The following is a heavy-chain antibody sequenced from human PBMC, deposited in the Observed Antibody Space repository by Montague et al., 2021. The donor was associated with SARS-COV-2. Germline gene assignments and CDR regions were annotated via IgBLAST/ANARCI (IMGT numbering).Heavy chain of an antibody. D-gene: IGHD2-2*01. J-gene: IGHJ4*02. CDR2: INNSGST. CDR3: ARPSWSSTSCYGPLWY. Sequence: SETLSLTCAVYGASFSAYYWSWIRKPPGKGMERIGEINNSGSTNSNPSXXSRLTISVDTSKNQFSLKLSSVTAADTAVYYCARPSWSSTSCYGPLWYWGQGTPVTVSS. CDR1: GASFSAYY. V-gene: IGHV4-34*01.